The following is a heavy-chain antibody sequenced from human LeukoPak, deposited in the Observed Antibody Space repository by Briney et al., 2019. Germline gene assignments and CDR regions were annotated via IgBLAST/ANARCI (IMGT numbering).Heavy chain of an antibody. Sequence: ASVKVSCKASGGTFSSYAISWVRQAPGQGLEWMGGIIPIFGTANCAQKFQGRVTITADESTSTAYMELSSLRSEDTAVYYCARLASTVTTWFDPWGQGTLVTVSS. CDR2: IIPIFGTA. CDR3: ARLASTVTTWFDP. CDR1: GGTFSSYA. D-gene: IGHD4-17*01. V-gene: IGHV1-69*13. J-gene: IGHJ5*02.